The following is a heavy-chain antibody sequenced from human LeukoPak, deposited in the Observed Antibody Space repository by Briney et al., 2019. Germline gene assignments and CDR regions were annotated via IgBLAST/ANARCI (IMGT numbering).Heavy chain of an antibody. CDR2: ISASGGST. CDR3: ARGPGSSVYASAIDY. V-gene: IGHV3-23*01. Sequence: PGGPLRLSCAASGFTFSSSAMSWVRQVPGKGLEWVSGISASGGSTYYADSVKGRFTISRDNSKNTLYLQMNTLRAEDTAVYYCARGPGSSVYASAIDYWGQGTLVTVSS. CDR1: GFTFSSSA. J-gene: IGHJ4*02. D-gene: IGHD2-8*01.